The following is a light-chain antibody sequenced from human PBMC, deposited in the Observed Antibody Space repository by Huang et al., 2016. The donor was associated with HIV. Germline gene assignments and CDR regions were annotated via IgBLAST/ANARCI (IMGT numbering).Light chain of an antibody. CDR2: GAS. V-gene: IGKV3-15*01. J-gene: IGKJ5*01. CDR3: QQYNNWPPIT. Sequence: EIVMTQSPVTLSVSPGERATLSCRASQSVSSNLAWYQQKPGQGPRLLICGASTRATGVPARFSGSGSGTEFTLTISSLQSEDFALYYCQQYNNWPPITFGQGTRLEIK. CDR1: QSVSSN.